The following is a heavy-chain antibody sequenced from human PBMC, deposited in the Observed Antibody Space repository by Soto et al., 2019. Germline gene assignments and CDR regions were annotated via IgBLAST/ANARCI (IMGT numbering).Heavy chain of an antibody. CDR3: ARDRGYNWNYGWFDP. CDR1: GYTFTSYG. V-gene: IGHV1-18*01. CDR2: ISVYNGNR. J-gene: IGHJ5*02. D-gene: IGHD1-7*01. Sequence: QVQLVQSVAEVKKPGASVKVSCKASGYTFTSYGISWVRQAPGQGLEGMGGISVYNGNRNYAQKLQGRVTMTTDTSTSTAYMELRGLRSDDTAVYYCARDRGYNWNYGWFDPCGQGTLVTVSS.